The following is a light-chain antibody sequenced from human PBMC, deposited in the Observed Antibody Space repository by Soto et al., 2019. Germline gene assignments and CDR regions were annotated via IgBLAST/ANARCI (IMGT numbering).Light chain of an antibody. Sequence: DIQMTQSPSSLSASVGDRVTIDCRANETVSIYLNWYQQKLGKASKLLIYAASTLQTGVPSRFSGSGSGRDFTLTISSLQPDDFATYHCQQSFAVPPTFGQGTKVEVK. CDR3: QQSFAVPPT. V-gene: IGKV1-39*01. CDR2: AAS. J-gene: IGKJ1*01. CDR1: ETVSIY.